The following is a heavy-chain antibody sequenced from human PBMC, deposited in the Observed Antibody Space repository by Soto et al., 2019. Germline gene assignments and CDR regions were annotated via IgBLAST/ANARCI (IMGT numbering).Heavy chain of an antibody. CDR2: ISRSGGT. D-gene: IGHD2-8*01. J-gene: IGHJ4*02. CDR1: GASFESYY. Sequence: SETLSLTCGLFGASFESYYWSWIRQSPGKGLEWIGEISRSGGTNYNPSLKSRATISVDTSKNQFSLNLNSVTAADTAVFYCARGGKTGTIFDSWGQGTLVTVSS. V-gene: IGHV4-34*01. CDR3: ARGGKTGTIFDS.